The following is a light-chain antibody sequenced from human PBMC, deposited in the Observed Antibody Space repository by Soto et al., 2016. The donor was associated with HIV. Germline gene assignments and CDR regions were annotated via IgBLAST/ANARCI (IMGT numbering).Light chain of an antibody. CDR1: KLGDKY. J-gene: IGLJ2*01. V-gene: IGLV3-1*01. CDR3: QVWDSPEVV. CDR2: QHT. Sequence: SYELTQPPSVSVSPGQTASITCSGDKLGDKYASWYQQKPGQSPVLVIYQHTKRPSGIPERFSGLQLWEHGHLTISRVDAGDEADYYCQVWDSPEVVFGGGTKLTVL.